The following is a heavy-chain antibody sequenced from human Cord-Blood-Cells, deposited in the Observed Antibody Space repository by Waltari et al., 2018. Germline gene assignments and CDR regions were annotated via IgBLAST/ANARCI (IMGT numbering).Heavy chain of an antibody. Sequence: QVQLQQWGAGLLKPSETLSLTCAVYGGSFSGYYWSWVRQPPGKGLEWIGEINHSGSTNHNPSLKSRVTISVDTSKNQFSLKLSSVTAADTAVYYCARGGERGAFDIWGQGTMVTVSS. CDR1: GGSFSGYY. D-gene: IGHD3-16*01. V-gene: IGHV4-34*01. CDR2: INHSGST. J-gene: IGHJ3*02. CDR3: ARGGERGAFDI.